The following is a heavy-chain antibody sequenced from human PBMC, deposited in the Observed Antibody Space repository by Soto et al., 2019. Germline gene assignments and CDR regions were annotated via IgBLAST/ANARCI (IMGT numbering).Heavy chain of an antibody. CDR3: ARDQLEGNWFDP. V-gene: IGHV4-30-2*01. J-gene: IGHJ5*02. CDR1: CGSISSCGYS. CDR2: IYHSGST. D-gene: IGHD1-1*01. Sequence: SETLSLTCAVSCGSISSCGYSWNWIRQPPGKGLEWIGYIYHSGSTLYNPSLKSRVTISIDKSKNQFSLKLSSVTAADTAVYYCARDQLEGNWFDPWGQGTLVTVSS.